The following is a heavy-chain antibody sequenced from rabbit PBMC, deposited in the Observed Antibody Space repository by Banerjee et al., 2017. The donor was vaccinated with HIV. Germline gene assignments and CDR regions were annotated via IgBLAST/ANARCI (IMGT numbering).Heavy chain of an antibody. J-gene: IGHJ4*01. CDR1: GFPFSEKAV. Sequence: QEQLVESGGGLVKPGASLTLTCKVSGFPFSEKAVMCWVRQAPGKGLEWIASIYAGSSDSTYSETWAKGRFTISKTSSTTVTLQMTSLTAADTAMYFCGRYSDGGYRGGLWGQGTLVTVS. CDR3: GRYSDGGYRGGL. V-gene: IGHV1S45*01. CDR2: IYAGSSDST. D-gene: IGHD3-1*01.